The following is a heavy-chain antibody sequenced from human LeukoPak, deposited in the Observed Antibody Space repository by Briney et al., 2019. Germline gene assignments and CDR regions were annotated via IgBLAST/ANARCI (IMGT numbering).Heavy chain of an antibody. V-gene: IGHV3-23*01. CDR2: ISGSGGST. CDR1: GFPFSSYW. CDR3: AKEPVVPAAIPCYFDY. Sequence: GGSLRLSCAASGFPFSSYWMHWVRQVPGKGLEWVSAISGSGGSTYYADSVKGRFTISRDNSKNTLYLQMNSLRAEDTAVYYCAKEPVVPAAIPCYFDYWGQGTLVTVSS. J-gene: IGHJ4*02. D-gene: IGHD2-2*02.